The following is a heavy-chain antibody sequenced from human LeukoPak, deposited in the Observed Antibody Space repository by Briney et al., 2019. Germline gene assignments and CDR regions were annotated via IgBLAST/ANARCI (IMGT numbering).Heavy chain of an antibody. J-gene: IGHJ5*02. D-gene: IGHD6-13*01. CDR2: IYYSGST. CDR1: GGSISSSSYY. V-gene: IGHV4-39*07. Sequence: SETLSLTCTVSGGSISSSSYYWGWIRQPPGKGLEWIGSIYYSGSTYYNPSRKSRVTISVDTSKNQFSLKLSSVTAADTAVYYCARGCYSSRHNWFDPWGQGTLVTVSS. CDR3: ARGCYSSRHNWFDP.